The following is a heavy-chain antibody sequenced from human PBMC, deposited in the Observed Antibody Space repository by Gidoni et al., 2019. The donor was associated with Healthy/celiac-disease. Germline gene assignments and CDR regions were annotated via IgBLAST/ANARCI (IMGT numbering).Heavy chain of an antibody. J-gene: IGHJ3*02. CDR1: GFTFGEYA. V-gene: IGHV3-9*01. CDR3: AKSIFPDTATDAFDI. Sequence: EVQLVESGGGLGQPGRYLRLSGAASGFTFGEYAMHWVRQAPGKCLGWVLGIRGNRGSIGYADSVKCRFTISRDNAKNSLYLQMNRLRSEDTALYPCAKSIFPDTATDAFDILGHGTMVTVSA. D-gene: IGHD5-18*01. CDR2: IRGNRGSI.